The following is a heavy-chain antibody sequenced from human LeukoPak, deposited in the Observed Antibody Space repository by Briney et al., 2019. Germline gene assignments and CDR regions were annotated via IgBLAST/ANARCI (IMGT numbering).Heavy chain of an antibody. CDR3: ARDSRYYYDSSVPFDY. CDR1: GYTFTSYG. J-gene: IGHJ4*02. V-gene: IGHV1-18*01. CDR2: ISAYNGNT. D-gene: IGHD3-22*01. Sequence: ASVKVSCKASGYTFTSYGISWVRQAPGQGLEWMGWISAYNGNTNYAQKLQGRVTMTTDTSTSTAYMELRSLRSDDTAVCYCARDSRYYYDSSVPFDYWGQGTLVTVSS.